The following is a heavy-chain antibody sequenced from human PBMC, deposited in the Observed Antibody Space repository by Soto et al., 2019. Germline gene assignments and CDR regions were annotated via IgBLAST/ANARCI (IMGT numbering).Heavy chain of an antibody. CDR3: AREASSMVRGAPFDY. V-gene: IGHV1-69*08. CDR2: IIPILGIA. CDR1: GGTFSSYT. Sequence: QVQLVQSGAEVKKPGSSVKVSCKASGGTFSSYTISWVRQAPGQGLEWMGRIIPILGIANYAQKFQGRVTITADKSTSTAYMELSSLRSEDTAVYYCAREASSMVRGAPFDYWGQGTLVTVSS. D-gene: IGHD3-10*01. J-gene: IGHJ4*02.